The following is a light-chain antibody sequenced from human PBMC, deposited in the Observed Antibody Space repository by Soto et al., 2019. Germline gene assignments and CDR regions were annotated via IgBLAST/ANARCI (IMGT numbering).Light chain of an antibody. CDR3: QLRSDWPPIT. J-gene: IGKJ5*01. CDR2: DAS. Sequence: DIVLTQFPATLSLSPGERATLSCRASQSVGTYLAWYQHKPGQAPRLLIYDASKLAIGIPARFSRSGSGTDFALTISSLEPEDFAVYSCQLRSDWPPITFGQGTRLEIK. CDR1: QSVGTY. V-gene: IGKV3-11*01.